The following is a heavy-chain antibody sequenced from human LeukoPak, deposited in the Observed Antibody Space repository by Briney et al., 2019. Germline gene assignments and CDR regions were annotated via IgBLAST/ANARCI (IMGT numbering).Heavy chain of an antibody. V-gene: IGHV4-39*01. Sequence: SETLSLTCTVSGGSIITSSYYWGWIRQPPGKGLEWIGNIYYSGSTYYNPSLKNRVTISVDTSKKQFSLKLSSVTAADTAVYYCARLNRGLTAAGSQDAFDIWGQGTMVTVSS. J-gene: IGHJ3*02. D-gene: IGHD6-13*01. CDR1: GGSIITSSYY. CDR2: IYYSGST. CDR3: ARLNRGLTAAGSQDAFDI.